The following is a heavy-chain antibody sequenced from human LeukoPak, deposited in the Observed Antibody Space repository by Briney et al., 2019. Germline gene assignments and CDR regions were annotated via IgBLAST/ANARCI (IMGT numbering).Heavy chain of an antibody. CDR3: AKGRYFDY. Sequence: GGSLRLSCAASGFTFDDYAMHWVRQAPGKGLEWVSGISWNSGSIGYADSVKGRFTISRDNAKNSLYLQMNSLRAEDTALYYRAKGRYFDYWGQGTLVTVSS. CDR1: GFTFDDYA. V-gene: IGHV3-9*01. J-gene: IGHJ4*02. CDR2: ISWNSGSI.